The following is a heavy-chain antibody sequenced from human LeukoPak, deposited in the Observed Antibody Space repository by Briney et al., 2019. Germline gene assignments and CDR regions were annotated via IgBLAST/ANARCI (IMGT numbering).Heavy chain of an antibody. CDR2: INSNSNYM. V-gene: IGHV3-21*01. J-gene: IGHJ3*02. Sequence: GGSLRLSCAASGFIFSYYTMNWVRQAPGKGLEWVSSINSNSNYMSYADSVKGRFTISRDNAKNSLYLQMTSLRAEDTAVYYCARSEFEAFDMWGQGTMVTVSS. CDR1: GFIFSYYT. D-gene: IGHD3-10*01. CDR3: ARSEFEAFDM.